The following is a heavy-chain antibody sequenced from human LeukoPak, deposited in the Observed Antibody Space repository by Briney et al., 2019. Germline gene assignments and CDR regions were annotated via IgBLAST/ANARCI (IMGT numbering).Heavy chain of an antibody. D-gene: IGHD3-10*01. J-gene: IGHJ6*02. CDR2: IIPIFGTA. V-gene: IGHV1-69*13. Sequence: ASVKVSCKASGGTFSSYAVSWVRQAPGQGLEWMGGIIPIFGTANYAQKFQGRVTITADESTSTAYMELSSLRSEDTAVYYCARGGYYSRGKDVWGQGTTVTVSS. CDR3: ARGGYYSRGKDV. CDR1: GGTFSSYA.